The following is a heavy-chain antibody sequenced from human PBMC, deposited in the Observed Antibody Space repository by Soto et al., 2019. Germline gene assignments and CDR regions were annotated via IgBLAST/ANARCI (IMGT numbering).Heavy chain of an antibody. CDR3: ARGSFDSANFPLWYFDL. CDR2: ITPFNGIA. V-gene: IGHV1-69*04. J-gene: IGHJ2*01. CDR1: GGTFSNYV. D-gene: IGHD3-9*01. Sequence: QVQLVQSGAEVKKPGSSVKVSCTASGGTFSNYVFFWVRQAPGQGLEWMGRITPFNGIANYANSFYGRVTISADESRTTAYMELRSLSSKDTAIYYCARGSFDSANFPLWYFDLWGRGTLVSVSS.